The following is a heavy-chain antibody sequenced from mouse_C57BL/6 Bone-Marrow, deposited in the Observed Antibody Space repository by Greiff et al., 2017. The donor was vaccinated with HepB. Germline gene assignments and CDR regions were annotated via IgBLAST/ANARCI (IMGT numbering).Heavy chain of an antibody. D-gene: IGHD1-1*01. J-gene: IGHJ4*01. CDR1: GFNIKDDY. V-gene: IGHV14-4*01. CDR3: SNYEDYYAMDY. Sequence: VQLQQSGAELVRPGASVKLSCTASGFNIKDDYMHWVKQRPEQGLEWIGWIDPENGDTEYASKFQGEATITADKSSNTAYLQLSSLTSEDTAVYYWSNYEDYYAMDYWGQGTSVTVSS. CDR2: IDPENGDT.